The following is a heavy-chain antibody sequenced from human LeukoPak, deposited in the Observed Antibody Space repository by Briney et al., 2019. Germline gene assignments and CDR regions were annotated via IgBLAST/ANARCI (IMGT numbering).Heavy chain of an antibody. D-gene: IGHD6-13*01. CDR2: IHHSGST. J-gene: IGHJ4*02. Sequence: SGTLSLTCAVSGGSISSSSWWSWVRQPPGKGLEWIGEIHHSGSTNYNPSLKSRVTISVDKSKNQFSLKLSSVTAADTAVYYCARKIAAAGVRSPTDETFDYWGQGTLVTVSS. V-gene: IGHV4-4*02. CDR1: GGSISSSSW. CDR3: ARKIAAAGVRSPTDETFDY.